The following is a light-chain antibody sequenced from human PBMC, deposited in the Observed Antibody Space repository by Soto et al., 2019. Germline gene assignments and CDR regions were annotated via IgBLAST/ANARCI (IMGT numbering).Light chain of an antibody. CDR2: TAS. CDR1: QNISNY. CDR3: QQTYSTPRT. Sequence: GDRVTITCRPSQNISNYLHWYQQKPGKAPNLLINTASSLESGVPSRFSGTGSGTDFTLTISSLQPEDFATYYCQQTYSTPRTVGQGNKVDIK. J-gene: IGKJ1*01. V-gene: IGKV1-39*01.